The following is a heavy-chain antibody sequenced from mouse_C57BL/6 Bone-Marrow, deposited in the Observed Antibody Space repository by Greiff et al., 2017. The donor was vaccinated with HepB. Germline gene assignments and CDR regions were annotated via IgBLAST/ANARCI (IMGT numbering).Heavy chain of an antibody. V-gene: IGHV1-9*01. CDR3: ASEGIYYCGRVFAY. D-gene: IGHD1-1*01. Sequence: VQLQQSGAELMKPGASVKLSCKATGYTFTGYWIEWVKQRPGHGLEWIGEILPGSGSTNYNEKFKGKATFTADTSSNTAYMQLSSLTTEDSAIYYCASEGIYYCGRVFAYWGQGTLVTVSA. CDR2: ILPGSGST. CDR1: GYTFTGYW. J-gene: IGHJ3*01.